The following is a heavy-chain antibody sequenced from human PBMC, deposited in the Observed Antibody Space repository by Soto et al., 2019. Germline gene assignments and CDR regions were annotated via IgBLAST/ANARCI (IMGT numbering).Heavy chain of an antibody. CDR2: VNTDGGAM. V-gene: IGHV3-74*01. Sequence: HPGGSLRLSCVASGFTFSSHWMHWVRQAPGKGLVWVSRVNTDGGAMTYADSVKGRFTISRDNAKNTLYLQMNSLRAEDTAVYYCARTKDFAFDIWGQGTMVTVSS. CDR1: GFTFSSHW. J-gene: IGHJ3*02. CDR3: ARTKDFAFDI.